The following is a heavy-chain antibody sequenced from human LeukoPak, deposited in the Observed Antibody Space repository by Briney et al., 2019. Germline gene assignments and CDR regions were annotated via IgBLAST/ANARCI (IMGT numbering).Heavy chain of an antibody. D-gene: IGHD6-19*01. CDR2: IYPGDSDT. V-gene: IGHV5-51*01. CDR3: ARRAVAYDY. J-gene: IGHJ4*02. CDR1: GYSFTSYW. Sequence: GESLKISCEASGYSFTSYWIGWVRQMPGKGLEWMGIIYPGDSDTRYSPSFQGQVTISADRSISTAYLQWTSLKASDTAMYYCARRAVAYDYWGQGTLVTVSS.